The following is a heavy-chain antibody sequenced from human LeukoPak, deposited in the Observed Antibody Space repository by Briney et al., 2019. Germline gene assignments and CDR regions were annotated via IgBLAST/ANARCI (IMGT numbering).Heavy chain of an antibody. V-gene: IGHV3-21*01. CDR1: GFTFSSYS. D-gene: IGHD6-13*01. Sequence: GGSLRLSCAASGFTFSSYSMNWVRQAPGKGLEWVSSISSSSSYIYYADSVKGRFTISRDNAKNSLYLQMNSLRAEDTAVYYCAREKGDSSSSDYWGQGTLVTVSS. CDR3: AREKGDSSSSDY. CDR2: ISSSSSYI. J-gene: IGHJ4*02.